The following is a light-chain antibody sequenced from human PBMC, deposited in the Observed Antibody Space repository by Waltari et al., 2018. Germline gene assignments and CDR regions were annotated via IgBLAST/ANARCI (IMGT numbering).Light chain of an antibody. J-gene: IGKJ2*01. CDR3: QQYYTTPPT. V-gene: IGKV4-1*01. CDR1: QSVLYSSNNRNY. CDR2: WES. Sequence: DIVMTQSPDSLAVSLGERATINCKSSQSVLYSSNNRNYLAWYQQKPGQPPKLPIYWESTRESGAPDRFSGSGSGTDFTLTISSLQAEDVAVYYCQQYYTTPPTFGQGTKLEIK.